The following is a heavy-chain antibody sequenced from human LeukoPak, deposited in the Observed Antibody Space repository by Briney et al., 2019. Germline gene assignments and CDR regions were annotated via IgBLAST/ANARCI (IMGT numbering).Heavy chain of an antibody. J-gene: IGHJ6*02. CDR1: GGSISTYY. Sequence: SETLSLTCSVSGGSISTYYWSWIRQPPGKGLEWIGYIYYTGTTNYNPSLRSRVTISVDTSRNQFSLRLSSVTAADTAVYYCAREDPQTTVPEGMDVWGHGTTVIVS. CDR3: AREDPQTTVPEGMDV. CDR2: IYYTGTT. D-gene: IGHD4-17*01. V-gene: IGHV4-59*01.